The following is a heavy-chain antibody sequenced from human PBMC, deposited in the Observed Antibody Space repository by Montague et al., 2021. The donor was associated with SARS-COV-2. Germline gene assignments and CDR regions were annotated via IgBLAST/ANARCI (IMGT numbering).Heavy chain of an antibody. CDR3: SRTAGTDNTGSYYCVMDV. V-gene: IGHV2-70*11. Sequence: PALVKPTQTLTLTCTFSGFSLSTSGMCVSWIRQPPGKALEWLARIDWDDDKYYSTSLKTRIIISKDTSKNQVVLTMTNMEPVDTATYYCSRTAGTDNTGSYYCVMDVSGQSTAVPVS. D-gene: IGHD3-10*01. J-gene: IGHJ6*02. CDR2: IDWDDDK. CDR1: GFSLSTSGMC.